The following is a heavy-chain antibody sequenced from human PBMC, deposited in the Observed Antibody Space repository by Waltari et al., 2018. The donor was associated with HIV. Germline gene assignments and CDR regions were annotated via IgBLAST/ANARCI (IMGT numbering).Heavy chain of an antibody. D-gene: IGHD1-1*01. CDR3: AKDNGFGTYYYYHGMDV. CDR2: RRNDGTNK. J-gene: IGHJ6*02. V-gene: IGHV3-30*02. Sequence: QVQLVESEGGVVQPGGSLRLSCAASGFVFNNFGIYLVRQAPGKGLEWVAIRRNDGTNKKYGDSVKGRFTIARDNSKNTVQLEMKSLRVEDTAVYYCAKDNGFGTYYYYHGMDVWGQGTAVTVSS. CDR1: GFVFNNFG.